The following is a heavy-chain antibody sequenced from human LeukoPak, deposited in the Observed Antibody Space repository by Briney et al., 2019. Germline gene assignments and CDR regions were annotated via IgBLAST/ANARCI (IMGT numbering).Heavy chain of an antibody. Sequence: GESLKISFKGSGYSFTSYWIGWVRQMPGKGLEWMGIIYPGDSDTRYSPSFQGQVTISADKSISTAYLQWSSLKASDTAMYYCARSSGRIYYYYYYYMDVWGKGTTVTVSS. CDR1: GYSFTSYW. J-gene: IGHJ6*03. CDR2: IYPGDSDT. V-gene: IGHV5-51*01. CDR3: ARSSGRIYYYYYYYMDV. D-gene: IGHD2/OR15-2a*01.